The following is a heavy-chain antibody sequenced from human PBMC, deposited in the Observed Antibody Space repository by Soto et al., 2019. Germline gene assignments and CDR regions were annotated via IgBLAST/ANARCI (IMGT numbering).Heavy chain of an antibody. J-gene: IGHJ6*02. CDR1: GFTFSTYA. Sequence: GGSLRLSCAASGFTFSTYAMSWVRQAPGRGLEWISGISGRGGSTFYADSVKGRFTISRDNSRTTLYLQMNSLRAEDTAVYYCAKDQSQWLPMDVWGQGTTVTVSS. D-gene: IGHD6-19*01. V-gene: IGHV3-23*01. CDR3: AKDQSQWLPMDV. CDR2: ISGRGGST.